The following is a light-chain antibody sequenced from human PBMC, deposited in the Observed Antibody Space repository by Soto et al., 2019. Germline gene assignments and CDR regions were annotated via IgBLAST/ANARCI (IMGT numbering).Light chain of an antibody. CDR1: SSDVGSYNL. Sequence: QSALTQPASVSGSPGQSITISCTGTSSDVGSYNLVSWYQQHPGKAPKLMIYEGSKRPSGVSNRFSGSKSGNTASLTISGLQAEDEADYSCCSYAGSRGVVFGGGTALTVL. J-gene: IGLJ2*01. CDR3: CSYAGSRGVV. CDR2: EGS. V-gene: IGLV2-23*01.